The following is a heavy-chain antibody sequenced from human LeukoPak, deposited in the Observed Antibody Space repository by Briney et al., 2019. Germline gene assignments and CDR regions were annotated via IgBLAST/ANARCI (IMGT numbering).Heavy chain of an antibody. CDR3: ARSPEEGGGKGPIDY. V-gene: IGHV4-59*08. Sequence: SETLSLTCTVSGGSISSYYWSWIRQPPGKGLEWIGYIYYSGSTNYNPSLKSRVTISVDTSKNQFSLKLSSVTAADTAVYYCARSPEEGGGKGPIDYWGQGTLVTVSS. CDR1: GGSISSYY. CDR2: IYYSGST. D-gene: IGHD4-23*01. J-gene: IGHJ4*02.